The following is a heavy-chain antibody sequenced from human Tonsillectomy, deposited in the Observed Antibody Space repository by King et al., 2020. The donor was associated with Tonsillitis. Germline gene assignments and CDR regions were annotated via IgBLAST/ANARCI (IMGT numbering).Heavy chain of an antibody. J-gene: IGHJ4*02. CDR3: AKEGRRDGYTSLDY. CDR1: GFTFSSYG. CDR2: IRFDGSNE. D-gene: IGHD5-24*01. Sequence: QLVQSGGGVVQPGGSLRLSCAASGFTFSSYGMHWVRQAPGKGLEWVAFIRFDGSNEYYVDAVKGRFTLSRDNSENTLYLQMSSLRAEDTAVYYCAKEGRRDGYTSLDYWGQGTLVTVSS. V-gene: IGHV3-30*02.